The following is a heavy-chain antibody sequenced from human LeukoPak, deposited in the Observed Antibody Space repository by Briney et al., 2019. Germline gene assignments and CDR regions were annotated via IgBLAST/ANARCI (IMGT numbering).Heavy chain of an antibody. V-gene: IGHV4-30-2*01. J-gene: IGHJ6*02. CDR2: IYHSGST. CDR1: GGSISSGGYS. D-gene: IGHD3-22*01. Sequence: SQTLSLTCAVSGGSISSGGYSWSWIRQPPGKGLEWIGYIYHSGSTYYNPSLKSRVTISVDTSKNQFSLKLSSVTAADTAVYYCARAGLLVVITPLYGMDVWGQGTTVTVSS. CDR3: ARAGLLVVITPLYGMDV.